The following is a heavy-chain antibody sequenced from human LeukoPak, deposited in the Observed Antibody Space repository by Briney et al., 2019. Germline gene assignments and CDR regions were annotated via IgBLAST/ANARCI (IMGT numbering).Heavy chain of an antibody. Sequence: ASVKVSCKASGGTFSSYALSWVRQAPGQGLEWMGGIIPIFGTANYAQKFQGRVTITADKSTSTAYMELSSLRSEDTAVYYCARDGRYCSSTSCSYFDYWGQGTLVTVSS. D-gene: IGHD2-2*01. J-gene: IGHJ4*02. CDR2: IIPIFGTA. V-gene: IGHV1-69*06. CDR3: ARDGRYCSSTSCSYFDY. CDR1: GGTFSSYA.